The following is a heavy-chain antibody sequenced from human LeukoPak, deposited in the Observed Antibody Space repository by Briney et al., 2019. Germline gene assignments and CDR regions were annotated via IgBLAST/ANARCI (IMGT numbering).Heavy chain of an antibody. Sequence: GSLRLSCAASGLTFSSFAMNWVRQAPGKGLERVSTISGSGGSTYYADSVKGRFTISRDNSKSTLYLQMNSLKAEDTAVYYCAKTFRPSGDFFSFDLWGQGTLVTVSS. V-gene: IGHV3-23*01. CDR2: ISGSGGST. D-gene: IGHD2-21*02. J-gene: IGHJ4*02. CDR1: GLTFSSFA. CDR3: AKTFRPSGDFFSFDL.